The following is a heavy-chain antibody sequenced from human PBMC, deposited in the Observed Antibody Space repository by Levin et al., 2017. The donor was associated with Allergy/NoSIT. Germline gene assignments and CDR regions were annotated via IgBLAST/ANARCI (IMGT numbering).Heavy chain of an antibody. J-gene: IGHJ4*02. D-gene: IGHD2-2*01. CDR3: ARVVGRCSSTSCYLAY. V-gene: IGHV7-4-1*02. Sequence: GESLKISCKASGYTFTTYAMTWVRQAPGQGLEWMGCISTNTGNPTYAQAFRGRIVFSMDTSVSTAFLQISSLKAEDTAVYYCARVVGRCSSTSCYLAYWGPGTLVTVSS. CDR1: GYTFTTYA. CDR2: ISTNTGNP.